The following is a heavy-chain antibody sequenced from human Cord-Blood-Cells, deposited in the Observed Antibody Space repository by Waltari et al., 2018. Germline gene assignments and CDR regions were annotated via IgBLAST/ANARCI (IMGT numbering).Heavy chain of an antibody. CDR3: AREGLGHYFDY. CDR1: GFTFTSSD. V-gene: IGHV3-48*03. Sequence: EVQLVESGGGLVQPGGSLRLSCAASGFTFTSSDINWVRLAPGKGLEVVSYISSSGSTIYYADSVKGRFTISRDNAKNSLYLQMNSLRAEDTAVYYCAREGLGHYFDYWGQGTLVTVSS. D-gene: IGHD6-19*01. J-gene: IGHJ4*02. CDR2: ISSSGSTI.